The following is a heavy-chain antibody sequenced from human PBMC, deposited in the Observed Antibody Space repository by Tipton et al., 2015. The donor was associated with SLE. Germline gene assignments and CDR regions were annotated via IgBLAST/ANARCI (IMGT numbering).Heavy chain of an antibody. D-gene: IGHD3-10*01. CDR2: INPYTGRT. J-gene: IGHJ3*02. CDR3: AKDRVFGDLGAFDM. Sequence: QSGAEVKKPGASVKLSCKASEYIFAGYYIHWVRQAPGQGLEWMAWINPYTGRTDYSQKFRGRVTVTRDTSTSTVYMEMSRLTSDDTAVYYCAKDRVFGDLGAFDMWGQGTMVTVSS. V-gene: IGHV1-2*02. CDR1: EYIFAGYY.